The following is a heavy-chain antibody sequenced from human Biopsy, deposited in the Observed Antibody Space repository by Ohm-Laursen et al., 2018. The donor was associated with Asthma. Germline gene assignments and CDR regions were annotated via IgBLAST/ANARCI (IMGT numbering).Heavy chain of an antibody. V-gene: IGHV1-69*13. Sequence: SVKVSCKSLEGTFNTYVIGWVRQAPGQGLEWMGGINSVFGTTTYPQKFQDRVTITADDSTSTVYMELSSLRSEDTAMYYCARKAGSCISRTCYSLDFWGQGTLVTVSS. CDR3: ARKAGSCISRTCYSLDF. CDR1: EGTFNTYV. CDR2: INSVFGTT. D-gene: IGHD2-2*01. J-gene: IGHJ4*02.